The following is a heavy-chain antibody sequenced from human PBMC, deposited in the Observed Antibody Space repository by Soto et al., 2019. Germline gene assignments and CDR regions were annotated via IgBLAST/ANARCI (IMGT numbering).Heavy chain of an antibody. Sequence: PGGSLRLSCAASGFTFRNYNMNWVRQAPGKGLEWVAPITDGLTKHYADVVQGGVTISTDNTNNTPYLDLTDLREDDAVFYYCARDTSHGVTIGALDFWGQGTLVTVSS. D-gene: IGHD3-3*01. V-gene: IGHV3-48*02. CDR3: ARDTSHGVTIGALDF. J-gene: IGHJ4*02. CDR2: ITDGLTK. CDR1: GFTFRNYN.